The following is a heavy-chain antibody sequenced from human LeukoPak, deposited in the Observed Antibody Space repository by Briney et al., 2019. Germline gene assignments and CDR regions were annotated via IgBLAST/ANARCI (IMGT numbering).Heavy chain of an antibody. CDR3: ARGEEGNYYYYYGMDV. CDR2: INPNSGGT. CDR1: GYTFTGYY. Sequence: ASVKVSCKASGYTFTGYYMHWVRQAPGQGLEWMGWINPNSGGTNYAQKFQGWVTMTRDTSISTAYMELSRLKSDDTAVYYCARGEEGNYYYYYGMDVWGQGTTVTVSS. J-gene: IGHJ6*02. V-gene: IGHV1-2*04.